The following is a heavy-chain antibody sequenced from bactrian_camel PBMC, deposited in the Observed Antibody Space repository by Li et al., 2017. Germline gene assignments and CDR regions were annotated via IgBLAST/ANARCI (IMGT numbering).Heavy chain of an antibody. CDR1: GFTFSSYD. V-gene: IGHV3S40*01. CDR2: INSGSI. D-gene: IGHD6*01. J-gene: IGHJ4*01. CDR3: AKHGQYGGGRYYDY. Sequence: DVQLVESGGGSVQAGESLRLSCAASGFTFSSYDTSWARQAPGKGLEWVSAINSGSIYYADSVKGRFTLSRDNAKNTLYLQLNSLKTEDTAMYYCAKHGQYGGGRYYDYWGQGTQVTVS.